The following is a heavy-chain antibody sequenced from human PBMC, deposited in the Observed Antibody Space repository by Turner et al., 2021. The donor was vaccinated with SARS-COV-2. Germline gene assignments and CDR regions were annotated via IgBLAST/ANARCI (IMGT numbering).Heavy chain of an antibody. CDR3: GRAPLWTFWFDA. CDR1: GYTFTGND. J-gene: IGHJ5*02. Sequence: QMQLVQSGAEGKKPGASVKVSCKASGYTFTGNDINWVRQAAGQGREWMGWMNLNSGNTGYAQKFLGRVIMIRNTSISTAYMQLSSLISEDTAVYYCGRAPLWTFWFDAWGQGTLVTVSS. D-gene: IGHD2-21*01. CDR2: MNLNSGNT. V-gene: IGHV1-8*01.